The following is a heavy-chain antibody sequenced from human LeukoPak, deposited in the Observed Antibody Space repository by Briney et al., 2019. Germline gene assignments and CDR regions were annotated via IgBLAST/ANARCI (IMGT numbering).Heavy chain of an antibody. CDR2: MNPNSGNT. D-gene: IGHD3-22*01. CDR3: ATHDSSGYYGGY. CDR1: GYTFTSYD. Sequence: GASVKVSCKASGYTFTSYDINWVRQAAGQGREWMGWMNPNSGNTGYAQKFQGRVTMTRDTSISTAYMELSRLRSDDTAVYYCATHDSSGYYGGYWGQGTLVTVSS. J-gene: IGHJ4*02. V-gene: IGHV1-8*02.